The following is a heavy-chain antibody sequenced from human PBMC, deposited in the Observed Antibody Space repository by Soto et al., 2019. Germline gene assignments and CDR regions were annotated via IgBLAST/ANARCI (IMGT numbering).Heavy chain of an antibody. J-gene: IGHJ5*02. CDR2: IYYSGST. Sequence: TLSLTCTVSGGSISSGGYYWSWIRQHPGKGLEWIGYIYYSGSTYYNPSLKSRVTISVDTSKNQFSLKLSSVTAADTAVYYCARDTRLSAAHGNWFDPWGQGTLVTVSS. CDR1: GGSISSGGYY. V-gene: IGHV4-31*03. CDR3: ARDTRLSAAHGNWFDP. D-gene: IGHD6-13*01.